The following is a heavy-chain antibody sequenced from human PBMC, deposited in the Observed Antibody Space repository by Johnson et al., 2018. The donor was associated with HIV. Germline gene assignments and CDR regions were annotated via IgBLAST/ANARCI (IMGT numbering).Heavy chain of an antibody. J-gene: IGHJ3*02. CDR2: ISSSGGRT. D-gene: IGHD6-6*01. V-gene: IGHV3-64*07. CDR3: ARGGQLVAFDI. CDR1: GFTFSSYA. Sequence: MLLVESGGGVVQPGGSLRLSCVASGFTFSSYAMHWVRQAPGKGLEYVSAISSSGGRTYYADSVKGRFTISRDNSKNTLYLQMGSLRDEDTAVYYCARGGQLVAFDIWGQGTMVTVSS.